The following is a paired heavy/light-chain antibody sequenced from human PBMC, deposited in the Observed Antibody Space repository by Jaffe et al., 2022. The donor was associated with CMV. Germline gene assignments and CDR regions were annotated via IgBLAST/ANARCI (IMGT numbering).Heavy chain of an antibody. D-gene: IGHD2-15*01. CDR3: VRHPDSNRWHGSNWIDP. V-gene: IGHV4-39*01. CDR2: IFYRGNS. J-gene: IGHJ5*02. Sequence: QVQLQESGPGLVKPSETLSLTCDVSGVSISSSSVYWGWLRQSPGRGLEWIGSIFYRGNSHYSPSLKSRLTMSIDTSVNQFSLTLSSVTAADTAVYYCVRHPDSNRWHGSNWIDPWGQGTLVTVSS. CDR1: GVSISSSSVY.
Light chain of an antibody. CDR2: QDS. J-gene: IGLJ2*01. Sequence: YELTQSPSLSVSPGQTASITCSGDKLGEKFVSWYQQKPGQSPVLVMYQDSKRPSGIPERFSGSNSASTATLTISGTQPNDEADYYCQAWDFSVVFGGGTKLTVL. V-gene: IGLV3-1*01. CDR1: KLGEKF. CDR3: QAWDFSVV.